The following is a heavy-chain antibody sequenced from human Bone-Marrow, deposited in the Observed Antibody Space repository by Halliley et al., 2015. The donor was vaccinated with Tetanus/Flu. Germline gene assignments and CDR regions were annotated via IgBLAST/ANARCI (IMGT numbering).Heavy chain of an antibody. D-gene: IGHD6-19*01. J-gene: IGHJ4*02. CDR1: GGSISTYY. CDR2: IYYSGNT. Sequence: TLSLTCTVSGGSISTYYLSWIRQPPGKGLEWIGYIYYSGNTDYNPSLKRRATISVDTSKNQFSLRLTSVTAADTAVYYCASHSGWANFDYWGQGILVNVSS. CDR3: ASHSGWANFDY. V-gene: IGHV4-59*01.